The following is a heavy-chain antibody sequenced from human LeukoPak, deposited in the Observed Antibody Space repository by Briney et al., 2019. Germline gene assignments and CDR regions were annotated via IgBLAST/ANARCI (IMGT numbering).Heavy chain of an antibody. V-gene: IGHV3-30*18. CDR1: GFTFSSYG. D-gene: IGHD1-7*01. CDR2: ISYDGSNK. J-gene: IGHJ4*02. Sequence: GGSLRLSCAASGFTFSSYGMHWVRQAPGKGLEWVAVISYDGSNKYYADSVKGRFTISRDNSKNTLYLQMNSLRAEDTAVYYCAKGGGAGTTIHYFDYWGQGTLVTVSS. CDR3: AKGGGAGTTIHYFDY.